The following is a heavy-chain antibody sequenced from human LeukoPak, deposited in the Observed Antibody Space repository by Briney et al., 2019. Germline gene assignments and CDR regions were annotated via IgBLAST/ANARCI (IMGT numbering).Heavy chain of an antibody. Sequence: PGGSLRLSCAASGFTFSSYAMHWVRQAPGKGLEYVSAISSNGGSTYYANSVKGRFTISRDNSKNTLYLQMGSLRAEDMAVYYCARGPQFSYYYGSGSYSPFDYWGQGTLVTVSS. CDR1: GFTFSSYA. D-gene: IGHD3-10*01. V-gene: IGHV3-64*01. CDR2: ISSNGGST. J-gene: IGHJ4*02. CDR3: ARGPQFSYYYGSGSYSPFDY.